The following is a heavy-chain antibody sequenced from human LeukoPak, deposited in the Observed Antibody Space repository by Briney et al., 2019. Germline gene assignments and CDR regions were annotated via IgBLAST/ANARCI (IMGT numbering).Heavy chain of an antibody. CDR2: MHNSGSS. CDR3: ARSAEWLRNAFDI. V-gene: IGHV4-59*01. J-gene: IGHJ3*02. D-gene: IGHD5-12*01. CDR1: GASTSHFY. Sequence: SETLSLSCTVSGASTSHFYWNWIRQPPGKGLEWIGYMHNSGSSKHDPSLKSRLTISVDTSKNQFSLQLASVTAADTAIYYCARSAEWLRNAFDIWGQGTMVSVSS.